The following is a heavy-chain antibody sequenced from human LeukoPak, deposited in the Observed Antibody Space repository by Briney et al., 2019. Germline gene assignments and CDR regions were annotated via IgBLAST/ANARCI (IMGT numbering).Heavy chain of an antibody. Sequence: GGSLRLSCAASGFTLSNYGMHWVRQAPGKGPVWVSRITSDGSDTRYADSVKGRFTISRDNAKNTVYLQMNSLRAEDTAVYYCANSEYCSGGSCYSPYYFDYWGQGTLVTVSS. J-gene: IGHJ4*02. CDR2: ITSDGSDT. V-gene: IGHV3-74*01. D-gene: IGHD2-15*01. CDR3: ANSEYCSGGSCYSPYYFDY. CDR1: GFTLSNYG.